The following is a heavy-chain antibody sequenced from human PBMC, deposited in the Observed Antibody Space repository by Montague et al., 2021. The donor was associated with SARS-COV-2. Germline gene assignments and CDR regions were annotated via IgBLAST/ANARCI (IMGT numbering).Heavy chain of an antibody. Sequence: SLRLSCAASGFTFSSYDMHWVRQAPGKGLEWVAVIWYDGSNKYYADSVKGRFTISRDNSKNTLYLQMNSLRAEDTAVYYCARDVGWEMATTPGGDTDYWGQGTLVTVSS. J-gene: IGHJ4*02. CDR3: ARDVGWEMATTPGGDTDY. D-gene: IGHD5-24*01. V-gene: IGHV3-33*01. CDR1: GFTFSSYD. CDR2: IWYDGSNK.